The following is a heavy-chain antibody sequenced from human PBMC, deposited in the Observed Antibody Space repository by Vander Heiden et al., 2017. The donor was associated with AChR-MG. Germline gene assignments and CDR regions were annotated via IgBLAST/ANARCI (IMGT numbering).Heavy chain of an antibody. CDR2: IYWNGDK. J-gene: IGHJ5*02. V-gene: IGHV2-5*01. CDR3: AHGRLRFTDFDP. CDR1: GFSLSTSGVG. Sequence: QITLKESGPTLVKPTQTLTLTCTFSGFSLSTSGVGVGWIRQPPGKALEWLALIYWNGDKRYSPSLKSRLTITKDTSKNQVVLTMTNMDPVDTATYYCAHGRLRFTDFDPWGQGTLVTVSS. D-gene: IGHD3-3*01.